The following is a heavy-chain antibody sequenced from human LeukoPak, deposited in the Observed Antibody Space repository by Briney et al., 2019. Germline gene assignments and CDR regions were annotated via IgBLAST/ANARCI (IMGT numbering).Heavy chain of an antibody. CDR3: ARDWGSMDSGYYYHYFDY. Sequence: PGGSLRLSCAASGFTVSSNYMSWVRQAPGKGLEWVSVIYSGGSTYYAGSVKGRFTISRDNSKNTLYLQMNSLRAEDTAVYYCARDWGSMDSGYYYHYFDYWGQGTLVTVSS. CDR1: GFTVSSNY. CDR2: IYSGGST. V-gene: IGHV3-53*01. J-gene: IGHJ4*02. D-gene: IGHD3-22*01.